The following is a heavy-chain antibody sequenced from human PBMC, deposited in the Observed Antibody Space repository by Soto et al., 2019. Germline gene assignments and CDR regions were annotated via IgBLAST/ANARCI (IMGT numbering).Heavy chain of an antibody. V-gene: IGHV3-21*01. CDR2: ITTSSSYI. CDR1: GFTFSSYS. D-gene: IGHD5-18*01. J-gene: IGHJ4*02. Sequence: PGGSLRLSCAASGFTFSSYSMNWVRQAPGKELECVSSITTSSSYIYYADSVKGRFTLSTDNAKNSLYLQMNSLRAEDTAASYGTSSASGYSYGKIYYWFQGXLVTVSS. CDR3: TSSASGYSYGKIYY.